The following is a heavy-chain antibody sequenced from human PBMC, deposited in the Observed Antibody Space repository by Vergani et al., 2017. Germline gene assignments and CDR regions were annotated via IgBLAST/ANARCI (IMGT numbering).Heavy chain of an antibody. D-gene: IGHD3-10*01. CDR2: INHSGST. V-gene: IGHV4-34*01. CDR3: ATELEITMVRGVIQSLEAWFDP. J-gene: IGHJ5*02. CDR1: GGSFSGYY. Sequence: QVQLQQWGAGLLKPSETLSLTCAVYGGSFSGYYWSWIRQPPGKGLEWIGEINHSGSTNYNPSLKSLVTISVDTSKNQFSLKLSPVTAADTAVYYCATELEITMVRGVIQSLEAWFDPWGQGTLVTVSS.